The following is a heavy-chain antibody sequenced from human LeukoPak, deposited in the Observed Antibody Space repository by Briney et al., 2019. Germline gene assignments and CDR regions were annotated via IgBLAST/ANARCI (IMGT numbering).Heavy chain of an antibody. V-gene: IGHV3-30-3*01. CDR2: ISYDGSNK. CDR3: AKDIS. J-gene: IGHJ4*02. CDR1: GFTFSSYA. Sequence: GRSLRLSCAASGFTFSSYAMHWVRQAPGKGLEWVAVISYDGSNKYYADSVKGRFTISRDNSKNTLYLQMNSLRAEDTAVYYCAKDISWGQGTLVTVSS.